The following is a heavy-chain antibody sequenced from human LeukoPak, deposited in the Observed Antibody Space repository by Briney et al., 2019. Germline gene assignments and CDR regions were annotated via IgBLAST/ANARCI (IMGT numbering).Heavy chain of an antibody. CDR3: ARGPGSGSYFAWFDS. CDR2: INHTGNT. Sequence: PSETLSLTCAVYGGSFSGYYWNWIRQPPGKGLEWIGEINHTGNTLYNPSLKSQVTISGDMSNNRFSLKLTSVTAADTGVYYCARGPGSGSYFAWFDSWGQGTLVSVSS. CDR1: GGSFSGYY. D-gene: IGHD3-10*01. V-gene: IGHV4-34*01. J-gene: IGHJ5*01.